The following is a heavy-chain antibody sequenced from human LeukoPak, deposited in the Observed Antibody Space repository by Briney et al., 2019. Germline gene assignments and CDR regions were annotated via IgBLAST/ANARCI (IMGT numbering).Heavy chain of an antibody. V-gene: IGHV3-7*04. Sequence: PGGSLRLSCAPSGFTFSNYWMSWVRQAPGKGLEWVANIKQDGSEKYYVDSVKGRFTISRDNAENSLYLQMNSLRAEDTAVYYCARENFQYWAQGTLVTVSS. CDR1: GFTFSNYW. CDR3: ARENFQY. CDR2: IKQDGSEK. J-gene: IGHJ4*02.